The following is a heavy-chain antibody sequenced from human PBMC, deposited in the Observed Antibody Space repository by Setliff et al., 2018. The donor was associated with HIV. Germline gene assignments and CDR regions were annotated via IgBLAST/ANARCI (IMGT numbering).Heavy chain of an antibody. V-gene: IGHV1-69*05. J-gene: IGHJ3*02. CDR1: GDTFTTYV. Sequence: ASVKVSCKGSGDTFTTYVVSWVRQAPGQGLEWMGGRSPIFGTTNYAQKSQGRVTITTDESTSRAYMELSSLRSEDTAVYYCAITSRGYSLQRGGAFDIWGQGTLVTVSS. D-gene: IGHD3-22*01. CDR3: AITSRGYSLQRGGAFDI. CDR2: RSPIFGTT.